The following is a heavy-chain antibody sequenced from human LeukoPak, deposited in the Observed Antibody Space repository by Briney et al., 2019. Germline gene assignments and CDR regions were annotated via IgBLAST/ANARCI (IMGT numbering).Heavy chain of an antibody. CDR3: ARDLKKKEVALDY. Sequence: ASVKVSCKASGYTFTSYYMHWVRQAPGQGLEWMGIINPSGGSTSYAQKFQGRVTMTRNTSISTAYMELSRLRSDDTAVYYCARDLKKKEVALDYWGQGTLVTVSS. J-gene: IGHJ4*02. CDR2: INPSGGST. CDR1: GYTFTSYY. V-gene: IGHV1-46*01. D-gene: IGHD2-15*01.